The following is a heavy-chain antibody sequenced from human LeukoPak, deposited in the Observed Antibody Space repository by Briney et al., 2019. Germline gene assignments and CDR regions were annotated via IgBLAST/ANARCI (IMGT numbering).Heavy chain of an antibody. V-gene: IGHV3-15*01. D-gene: IGHD3-10*01. J-gene: IGHJ6*02. Sequence: GGSLRLSCAASGFNFSNAWMSWVRQAPGKGLEWVGRIKSKTDGGTTDYAAPVKGRFTISRDDSKNTLYLQMNSLKTEDTAVYYCTTGSTMVRGVNRRTYYYGMDVWGQGTTVTVSS. CDR2: IKSKTDGGTT. CDR1: GFNFSNAW. CDR3: TTGSTMVRGVNRRTYYYGMDV.